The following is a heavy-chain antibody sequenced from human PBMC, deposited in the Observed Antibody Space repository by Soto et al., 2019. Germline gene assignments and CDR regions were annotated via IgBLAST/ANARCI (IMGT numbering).Heavy chain of an antibody. CDR2: IHYTGTT. CDR1: GGSISSSNFY. V-gene: IGHV4-39*01. Sequence: QLQLQESGPGLVKPSETLSLTCTVSGGSISSSNFYWGWIRQPPGKGLEWIGSIHYTGTTHYNPSLKRRVIISEDTSKTQVSLKLTSVTAADTAVYYCAGRECSGGSCYCEPWGQGTLVTVSS. D-gene: IGHD2-15*01. CDR3: AGRECSGGSCYCEP. J-gene: IGHJ5*02.